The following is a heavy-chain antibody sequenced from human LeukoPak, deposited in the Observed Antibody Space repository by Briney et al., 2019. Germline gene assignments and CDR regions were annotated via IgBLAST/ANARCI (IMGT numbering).Heavy chain of an antibody. Sequence: ASVKVSCKASGGTFSSYAISWVRQAPGQGLEWMGGIIPIFGTANYAQKFQGRVTITADESTSTAYMELSSLRSEDTAVYYCARELDYDFWSGAPSYYYYMDVWAKGPRSPSP. D-gene: IGHD3-3*01. CDR2: IIPIFGTA. V-gene: IGHV1-69*13. CDR3: ARELDYDFWSGAPSYYYYMDV. J-gene: IGHJ6*03. CDR1: GGTFSSYA.